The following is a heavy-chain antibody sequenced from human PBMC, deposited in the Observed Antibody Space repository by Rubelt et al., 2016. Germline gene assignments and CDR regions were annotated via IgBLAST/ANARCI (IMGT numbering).Heavy chain of an antibody. J-gene: IGHJ4*02. CDR2: INHRGST. V-gene: IGHV4-34*01. Sequence: QVQLQQWGAGLLKPSETLSLTCAVYGGSFSGYYWSWIRQPPGKGLEWIGEINHRGSTNYNPSLKSRVTRSVDTSKNQFSLKLSSVTAADTAVYYCASRGRYYGSGSYPPRTGIVDYWGQGTLVTVSS. CDR3: ASRGRYYGSGSYPPRTGIVDY. D-gene: IGHD3-10*01. CDR1: GGSFSGYY.